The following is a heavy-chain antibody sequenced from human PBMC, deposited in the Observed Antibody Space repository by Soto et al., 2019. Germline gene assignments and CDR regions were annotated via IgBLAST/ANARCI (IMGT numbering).Heavy chain of an antibody. J-gene: IGHJ4*02. CDR3: AKGRTGMPSEIDS. D-gene: IGHD2-2*01. CDR2: ISWNRANI. Sequence: QLVESGGGLVQPGRSLRLSCAASGFTFGDYAMHWVRQRPGEGLEWVSSISWNRANIGYADSVQGRFFISRDNAENSLYLQMDSLTDEDTARYYCAKGRTGMPSEIDSWGQGTLVAVSS. V-gene: IGHV3-9*01. CDR1: GFTFGDYA.